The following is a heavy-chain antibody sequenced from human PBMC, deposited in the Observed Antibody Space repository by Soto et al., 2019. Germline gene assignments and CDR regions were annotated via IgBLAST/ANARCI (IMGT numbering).Heavy chain of an antibody. J-gene: IGHJ5*02. Sequence: ASVKVFCKASGYTFTSYYMHWVRQAPGQGLEWMGIINPSGGSTSYAQKFRGRVTMTRDTSIITAYMELTRLKSDDTAVYYCARDLGGYDLYGPDTWGQGTLVTVSS. CDR1: GYTFTSYY. CDR3: ARDLGGYDLYGPDT. CDR2: INPSGGST. V-gene: IGHV1-46*01. D-gene: IGHD5-12*01.